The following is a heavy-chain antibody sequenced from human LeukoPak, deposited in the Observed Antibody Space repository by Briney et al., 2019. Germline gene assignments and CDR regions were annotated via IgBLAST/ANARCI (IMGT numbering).Heavy chain of an antibody. D-gene: IGHD1-26*01. Sequence: PGGSLRLSCAASGFTFNNYGMHWVRQAPGKGLEWVAVISYDGSDKYYADSVKGRFTISRDNSKNTLYLQMSSLRAEDTAMYYCARGGYSGKYHSEFSDSWGQGTLVTVSS. CDR3: ARGGYSGKYHSEFSDS. J-gene: IGHJ4*02. V-gene: IGHV3-30*03. CDR2: ISYDGSDK. CDR1: GFTFNNYG.